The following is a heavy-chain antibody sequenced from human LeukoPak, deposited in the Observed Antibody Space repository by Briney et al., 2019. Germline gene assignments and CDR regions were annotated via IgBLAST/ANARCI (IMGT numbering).Heavy chain of an antibody. V-gene: IGHV3-7*01. J-gene: IGHJ4*02. D-gene: IGHD3-22*01. CDR1: GLAFSYYW. Sequence: GGSLRLSCAASGLAFSYYWMSLVRQAPGKGLEWVANIKQDGSEKHYVDSVKGRFTVSRDNAKNSLYLQMNSLRAEDTAVYYCAVYYSSGPIAYWGQGTLVTVSS. CDR2: IKQDGSEK. CDR3: AVYYSSGPIAY.